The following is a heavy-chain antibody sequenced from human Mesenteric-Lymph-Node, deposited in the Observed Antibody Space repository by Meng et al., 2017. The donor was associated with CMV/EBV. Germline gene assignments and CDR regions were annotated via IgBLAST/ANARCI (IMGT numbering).Heavy chain of an antibody. V-gene: IGHV3-30*04. J-gene: IGHJ4*02. CDR3: ATSLYCSSTSCYKGFDY. D-gene: IGHD2-2*02. CDR2: VSYDGSNK. Sequence: GGSLRLSCAVSGFTFSSYAMHWVRQAPGKGLEWVAVVSYDGSNKYYADSVKGRFTISRDNSKNTLYLQMNSLRAEDTAVYYCATSLYCSSTSCYKGFDYWGQGTLVTVSS. CDR1: GFTFSSYA.